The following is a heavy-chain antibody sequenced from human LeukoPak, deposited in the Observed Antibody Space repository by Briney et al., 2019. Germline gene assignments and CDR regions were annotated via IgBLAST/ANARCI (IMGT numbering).Heavy chain of an antibody. CDR1: GFTFSSYA. CDR3: TTDPSYGYAY. J-gene: IGHJ4*02. V-gene: IGHV3-15*01. Sequence: GGSLRLSCAASGFTFSSYAMSWVRQAPGKGLEWVGRIKSKTDGGTTDYAAPVKGRFTISRDDSKNTLYLQMNSLKTEDTAVYYCTTDPSYGYAYWGQGTLVTVSS. D-gene: IGHD5-18*01. CDR2: IKSKTDGGTT.